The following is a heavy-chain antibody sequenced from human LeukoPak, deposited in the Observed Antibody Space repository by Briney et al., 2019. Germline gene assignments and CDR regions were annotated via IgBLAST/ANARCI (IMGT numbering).Heavy chain of an antibody. CDR1: GYSFTSYW. CDR3: ARHSSWSSVTTPFDY. V-gene: IGHV5-51*01. CDR2: IYPGDSDT. D-gene: IGHD4-17*01. Sequence: GESLKISCKGSGYSFTSYWIGWARQMPGKGLEWMGIIYPGDSDTRYSPSFQGQVTISADKSVNTAYLQWSSLKASDTAMYYCARHSSWSSVTTPFDYWGQGTLVTVSS. J-gene: IGHJ4*02.